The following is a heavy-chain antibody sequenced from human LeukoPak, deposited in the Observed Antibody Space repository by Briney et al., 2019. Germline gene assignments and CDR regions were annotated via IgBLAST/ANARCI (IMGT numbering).Heavy chain of an antibody. CDR2: IYYGWTT. D-gene: IGHD4-23*01. J-gene: IGHJ4*02. Sequence: PSETLSLTCTGSGGSINRGVYYWGWIRQPPGQGLAWTVSIYYGWTTYYNPSLDSRVTISVDWSKNQFSLMQSFVTDANTAVYYCARGDYGGNFHYWGQGTLVTVSS. CDR3: ARGDYGGNFHY. CDR1: GGSINRGVYY. V-gene: IGHV4-39*07.